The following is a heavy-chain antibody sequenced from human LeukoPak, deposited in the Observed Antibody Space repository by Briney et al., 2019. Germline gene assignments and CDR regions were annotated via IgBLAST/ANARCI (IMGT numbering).Heavy chain of an antibody. V-gene: IGHV4-34*01. CDR1: GGSFSGYY. J-gene: IGHJ5*02. CDR3: ARGPSGSSWYKGRWFDP. D-gene: IGHD6-13*01. Sequence: PSETLSLTCAVYGGSFSGYYWSWIRQPPGKGLEWIGEINHSGGTNYNPSLKSRVTISVDTSKNQFSLKLSSVTAADTAVYYCARGPSGSSWYKGRWFDPWGQGTLVTVSS. CDR2: INHSGGT.